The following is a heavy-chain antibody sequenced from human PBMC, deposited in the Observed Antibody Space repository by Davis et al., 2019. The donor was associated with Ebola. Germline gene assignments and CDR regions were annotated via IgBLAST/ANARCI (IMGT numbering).Heavy chain of an antibody. CDR1: GYIFTSYW. CDR3: TSRNDLFTGYQIERGFGY. D-gene: IGHD3-9*01. CDR2: IHPGDSET. J-gene: IGHJ4*02. V-gene: IGHV5-51*01. Sequence: GESLKTSCKGSGYIFTSYWIALVRHAPGKGLEWMGSIHPGDSETTYSPSLQGQATITIDKSISTAYRRWSSLKASNTATYYCTSRNDLFTGYQIERGFGYWGQGTLVTVSS.